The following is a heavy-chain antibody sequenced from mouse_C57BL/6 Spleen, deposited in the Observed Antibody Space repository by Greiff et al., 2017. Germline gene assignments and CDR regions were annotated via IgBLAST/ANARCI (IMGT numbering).Heavy chain of an antibody. Sequence: EVKLVESGGGLVKPGGSLKLSCAASGFTFSSYTMSWVRQTPEKRLEWVATISGGGGNTYYPDSVKGRFTISRDNAKNTLYLQMSSLRSEDTALYYCARRGTTVVAPYYAMDYWGQGTSVTVSS. J-gene: IGHJ4*01. CDR2: ISGGGGNT. CDR3: ARRGTTVVAPYYAMDY. V-gene: IGHV5-9*01. CDR1: GFTFSSYT. D-gene: IGHD1-1*01.